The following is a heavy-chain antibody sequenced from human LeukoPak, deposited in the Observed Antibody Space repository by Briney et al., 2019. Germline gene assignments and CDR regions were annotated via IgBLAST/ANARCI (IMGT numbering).Heavy chain of an antibody. CDR3: ARYSGSYYDHDY. D-gene: IGHD1-26*01. V-gene: IGHV4-59*01. CDR1: GGSISSYY. J-gene: IGHJ4*02. Sequence: PSETLSLTCTVSGGSISSYYWSWIRQPPGKGLEWIGYIYYSGSTNYSPSLKSRVTISVDTSKNQFSLKLSSVTAADTAVYYCARYSGSYYDHDYWGQGTLVTVSS. CDR2: IYYSGST.